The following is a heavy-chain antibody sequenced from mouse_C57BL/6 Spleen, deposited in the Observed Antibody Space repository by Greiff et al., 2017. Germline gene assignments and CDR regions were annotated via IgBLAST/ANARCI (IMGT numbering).Heavy chain of an antibody. CDR1: GFNIKNTY. Sequence: EVQGVESVAELVRPGASVKLSCTASGFNIKNTYMHWVKQRPEQGLEWIGRIDPANGNTKYAPKFQGKATITADTSSNTAYLQLSSLTSEDTAIYYCARSFGTSGYYFDYWGQGTTLTVSS. J-gene: IGHJ2*01. CDR2: IDPANGNT. CDR3: ARSFGTSGYYFDY. V-gene: IGHV14-3*01. D-gene: IGHD1-1*02.